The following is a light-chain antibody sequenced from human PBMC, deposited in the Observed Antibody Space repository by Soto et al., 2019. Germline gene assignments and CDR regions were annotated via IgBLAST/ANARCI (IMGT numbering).Light chain of an antibody. CDR3: CSFTSSNTHV. CDR1: SSDFGNYNL. Sequence: QSALTQPASVSGSPGQSITISCTGTSSDFGNYNLVSWYQQHPGKVPKLILFEVNKRPSGVSGRFSGSKSGNTASLTISGLRAEDEADYYCCSFTSSNTHVFGTGTKVTAL. J-gene: IGLJ1*01. CDR2: EVN. V-gene: IGLV2-23*02.